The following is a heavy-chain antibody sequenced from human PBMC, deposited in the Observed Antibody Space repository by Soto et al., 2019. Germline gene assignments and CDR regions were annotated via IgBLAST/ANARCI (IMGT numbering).Heavy chain of an antibody. CDR3: ARSEGGSYPYFEY. D-gene: IGHD1-26*01. J-gene: IGHJ4*02. CDR2: ISSSSSTI. CDR1: GFTFSSYS. V-gene: IGHV3-48*01. Sequence: ESGGGLVQPGGSLRLSCAASGFTFSSYSMNWVRQAPGKGLEWVSYISSSSSTIYYADSVKGRFTISRDNSQNTLYLQMSSLRAEDTAVYYCARSEGGSYPYFEYWGQGTLVTVSS.